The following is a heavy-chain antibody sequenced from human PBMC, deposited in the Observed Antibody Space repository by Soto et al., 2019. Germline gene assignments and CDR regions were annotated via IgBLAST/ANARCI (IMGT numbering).Heavy chain of an antibody. CDR3: AREGVRGFDP. V-gene: IGHV4-30-4*01. J-gene: IGHJ5*02. D-gene: IGHD3-10*01. CDR1: GGSISSGDYY. CDR2: IYYSGST. Sequence: SETLSLTCSVSGGSISSGDYYWNWIRQPPGKGLEWIGHIYYSGSTYYNSSLKSRVTISVDTSKNQFSLKLSSVTAADTAVYYCAREGVRGFDPWGQGTLVTVSS.